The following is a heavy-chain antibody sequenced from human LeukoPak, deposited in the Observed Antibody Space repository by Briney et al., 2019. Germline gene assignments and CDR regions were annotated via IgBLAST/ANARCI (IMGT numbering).Heavy chain of an antibody. CDR1: GGSISSYY. CDR3: ARGTVRDGYNFNY. V-gene: IGHV4-59*01. CDR2: TYYSGST. J-gene: IGHJ4*02. D-gene: IGHD5-24*01. Sequence: SGTLSLTCTVSGGSISSYYWSWIRQPPGKGLEWIGYTYYSGSTDYNPSLMSRVTISLDTPKNQFSLRLTSVTAADTAVYYCARGTVRDGYNFNYWGQGTLVTVSS.